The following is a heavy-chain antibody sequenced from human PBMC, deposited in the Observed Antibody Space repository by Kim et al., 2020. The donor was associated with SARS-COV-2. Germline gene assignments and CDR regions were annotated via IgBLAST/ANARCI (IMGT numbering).Heavy chain of an antibody. CDR1: GGTFSSYA. D-gene: IGHD3-22*01. J-gene: IGHJ5*02. Sequence: SVKVSCKASGGTFSSYAISWVRQAPGQGLEWMGGIIPIFGTANYAQKFQGRVTITADESTSTAYMELSSLRSEDTAVYYCARVLWPQYYYDSSGYSGFDPWGQGTLVTVSS. V-gene: IGHV1-69*13. CDR3: ARVLWPQYYYDSSGYSGFDP. CDR2: IIPIFGTA.